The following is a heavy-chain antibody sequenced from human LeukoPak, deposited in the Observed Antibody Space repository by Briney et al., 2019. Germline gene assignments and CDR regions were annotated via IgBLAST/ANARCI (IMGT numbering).Heavy chain of an antibody. CDR2: MFYTGSG. CDR1: GGSMSNYY. CDR3: ATNLPGYSYGYWVA. J-gene: IGHJ5*02. D-gene: IGHD5-18*01. Sequence: SETLSLTCTVSGGSMSNYYWNWIRQPPGKGLEWIGYMFYTGSGKYNPSLKSRVTISVDTSKRQISLKLTSVTTADTAVYYCATNLPGYSYGYWVAWGQGSLVTVSS. V-gene: IGHV4-59*01.